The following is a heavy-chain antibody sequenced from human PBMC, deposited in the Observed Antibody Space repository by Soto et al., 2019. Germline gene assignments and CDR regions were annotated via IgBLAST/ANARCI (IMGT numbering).Heavy chain of an antibody. D-gene: IGHD1-26*01. CDR2: IGPESGAT. V-gene: IGHV1-2*02. J-gene: IGHJ4*02. Sequence: ASVKVSCKASGYTFTGHYIHWVRQAPEQGPEWMGEIGPESGATRYAQKFQGRVTMTRDMSITTVYMELNNLSPDDTAVYYCGRGRSGQIVVFYWGQGTQVTVSS. CDR1: GYTFTGHY. CDR3: GRGRSGQIVVFY.